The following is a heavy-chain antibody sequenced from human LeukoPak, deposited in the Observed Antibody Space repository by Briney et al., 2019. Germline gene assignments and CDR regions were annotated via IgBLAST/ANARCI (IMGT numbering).Heavy chain of an antibody. CDR1: GGSFSGYY. CDR2: INHSGST. V-gene: IGHV4-34*01. J-gene: IGHJ6*02. Sequence: SSETLSLTCAVYGGSFSGYYWSWIRQPPGKGLEWIGEINHSGSTNYNPSLKSRVTISVDTSKNQFSLKLSSVTAADTAVYYCARGRGSSWLYYYYGMDVWGQGTTVTVSS. D-gene: IGHD6-13*01. CDR3: ARGRGSSWLYYYYGMDV.